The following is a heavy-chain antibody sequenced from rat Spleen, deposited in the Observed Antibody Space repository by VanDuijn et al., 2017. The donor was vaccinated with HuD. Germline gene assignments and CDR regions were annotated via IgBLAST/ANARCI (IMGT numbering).Heavy chain of an antibody. CDR3: TANWEDY. Sequence: EVKLVESGDGLVQPGRSLKLSCAASGFTFSNYDMAWIRLAPTKGLEWVASISSDGLTTSYRDSVKGRFTISRDNAKSSLYLQMDSLRSEDTATYYCTANWEDYWGQGVMVTVSS. D-gene: IGHD5-1*01. J-gene: IGHJ2*01. CDR2: ISSDGLTT. CDR1: GFTFSNYD. V-gene: IGHV5-20*01.